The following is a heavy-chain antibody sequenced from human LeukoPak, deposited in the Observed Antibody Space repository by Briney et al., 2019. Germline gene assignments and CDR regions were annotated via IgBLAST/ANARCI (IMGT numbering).Heavy chain of an antibody. Sequence: SETLSLTCTVSGGSISSYYWSWIRQPPGKGLEWIGYVHYSGITNYNPSLKSRVTTSVDTSKNQCSLKLRSVTAADTAVYYCARQTGLYNSGWAFDDWGQGTLVTVSS. V-gene: IGHV4-59*08. CDR1: GGSISSYY. CDR2: VHYSGIT. J-gene: IGHJ4*02. D-gene: IGHD6-19*01. CDR3: ARQTGLYNSGWAFDD.